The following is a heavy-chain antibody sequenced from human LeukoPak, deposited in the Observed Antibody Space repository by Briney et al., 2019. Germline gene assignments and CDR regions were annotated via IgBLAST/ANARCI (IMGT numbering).Heavy chain of an antibody. Sequence: PSETLSLTCAVYGGSLSGYYWSWIRQPPGKGLEWIGEINHSGSTNYNPSLKSRVTISVDTSKNQFSLKLSSVTAADTAVYYCASLRYSSSRPNYYYYYMDVWGKGTTVTVSS. CDR2: INHSGST. CDR3: ASLRYSSSRPNYYYYYMDV. V-gene: IGHV4-34*01. D-gene: IGHD6-6*01. J-gene: IGHJ6*03. CDR1: GGSLSGYY.